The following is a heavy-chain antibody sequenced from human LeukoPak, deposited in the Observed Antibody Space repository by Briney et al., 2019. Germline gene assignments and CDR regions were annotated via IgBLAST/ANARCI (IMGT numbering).Heavy chain of an antibody. CDR1: GFTFSSYW. D-gene: IGHD6-13*01. CDR2: IKQDGSEK. Sequence: GGSLRLSCAASGFTFSSYWMSWVRQAPGKGLEWVANIKQDGSEKYYVDSVKGRFTISRDNAKNSLYLQMNSLRAGGTAVYYCVREGVSSSWNNWYFDLWGRGTLVTVSS. CDR3: VREGVSSSWNNWYFDL. J-gene: IGHJ2*01. V-gene: IGHV3-7*01.